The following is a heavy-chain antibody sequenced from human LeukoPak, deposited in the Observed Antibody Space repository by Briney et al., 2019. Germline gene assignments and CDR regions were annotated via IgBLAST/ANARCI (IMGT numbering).Heavy chain of an antibody. J-gene: IGHJ3*02. CDR1: GFTVSSNY. CDR2: IYTDGST. CDR3: ARDSHHQYQPLLYGVGAFDI. D-gene: IGHD2-2*01. Sequence: PGGSLRLSCAAPGFTVSSNYMSWVRQAPGKGLEWVSVIYTDGSTYYADSVKGRFTISRDNSKNTLYLQMNSLRAEDTAVYYCARDSHHQYQPLLYGVGAFDIWGQGTMVTVSS. V-gene: IGHV3-53*01.